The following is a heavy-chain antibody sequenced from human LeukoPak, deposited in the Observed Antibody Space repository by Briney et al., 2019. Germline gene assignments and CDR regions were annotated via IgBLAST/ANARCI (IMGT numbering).Heavy chain of an antibody. CDR3: ARGYGDNSGAFDI. D-gene: IGHD4-23*01. V-gene: IGHV4-30-2*01. Sequence: PSETRSLACTVSGGSMMVASYSWSWIRQPPGKGLDGFGYIDYSGITYYNPSLKTRVTRSLHRTKNKWSLEVSAVTAPARAVFCCARGYGDNSGAFDIWGQGTLVTVSS. CDR2: IDYSGIT. CDR1: GGSMMVASYS. J-gene: IGHJ3*02.